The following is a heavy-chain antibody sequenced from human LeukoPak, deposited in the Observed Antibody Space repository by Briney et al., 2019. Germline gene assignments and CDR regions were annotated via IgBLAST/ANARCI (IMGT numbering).Heavy chain of an antibody. V-gene: IGHV3-30-3*01. CDR3: ARRLSSTSDEVFDY. CDR1: GFTFSSYA. Sequence: GGSLRLSCAASGFTFSSYAMHWVRQAPGKGLEWVAVISYDGSNKYYADSVKGRFTISRDNSKNTLYLQMNSLRAEDTAVYYCARRLSSTSDEVFDYWGQGTLVTVSS. CDR2: ISYDGSNK. J-gene: IGHJ4*02. D-gene: IGHD2-2*01.